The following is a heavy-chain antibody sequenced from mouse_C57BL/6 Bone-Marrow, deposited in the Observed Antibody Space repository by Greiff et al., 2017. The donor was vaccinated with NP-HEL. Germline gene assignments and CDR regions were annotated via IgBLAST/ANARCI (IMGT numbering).Heavy chain of an antibody. Sequence: QVHVKQSGPELVKPGASVKISCKASGYSFTSYYIHWVKQRPGQGLEWIGWIYPGSGNTKYNEKFKGKATLTADTSSSTAYMQLSSLTSEDSAVYYCARFYYYGSSFAYWGQGTLVTVSA. D-gene: IGHD1-1*01. CDR3: ARFYYYGSSFAY. J-gene: IGHJ3*01. V-gene: IGHV1-66*01. CDR2: IYPGSGNT. CDR1: GYSFTSYY.